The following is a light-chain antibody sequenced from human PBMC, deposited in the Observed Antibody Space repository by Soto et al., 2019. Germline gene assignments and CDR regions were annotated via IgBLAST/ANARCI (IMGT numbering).Light chain of an antibody. J-gene: IGLJ2*01. CDR3: SSYTSSSTLV. Sequence: QSVLTQPASVSGSPVQSITISCTGTSSDVGSYNYVSWYQQHPGKAPKFMIFDVNNRPSGVSNRFSGSKSGNTASLTISGLQPEDEADYYCSSYTSSSTLVFGGGTKLTVL. CDR2: DVN. CDR1: SSDVGSYNY. V-gene: IGLV2-14*01.